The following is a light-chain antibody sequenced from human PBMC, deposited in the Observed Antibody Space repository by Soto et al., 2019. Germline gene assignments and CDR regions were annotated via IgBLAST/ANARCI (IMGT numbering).Light chain of an antibody. CDR1: QGISTY. V-gene: IGKV3-20*01. CDR2: SAS. J-gene: IGKJ1*01. Sequence: LTQSPSFLYASVGDRVTITCRASQGISTYLAWYHQKPGQAPRLLIHSASSRATGIPDRFSASGTGTDFTLTISRLEPEDFAVYYCQQYSASPRTFGQGTKVDIK. CDR3: QQYSASPRT.